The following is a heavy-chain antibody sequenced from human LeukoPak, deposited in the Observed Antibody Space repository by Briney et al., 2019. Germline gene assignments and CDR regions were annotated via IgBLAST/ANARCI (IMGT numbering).Heavy chain of an antibody. J-gene: IGHJ6*03. V-gene: IGHV3-7*01. CDR3: ARDTSYPHPYYMDV. D-gene: IGHD3-16*02. Sequence: QTGGSLRLSCAASGFTFTPYWMSWVRQAPGKGLEWVANIKHDGSEKYYVDSVKGRFTIASDNAKNSLYLQMNSLRAEDTAVYYCARDTSYPHPYYMDVWGKGTTVTVSS. CDR2: IKHDGSEK. CDR1: GFTFTPYW.